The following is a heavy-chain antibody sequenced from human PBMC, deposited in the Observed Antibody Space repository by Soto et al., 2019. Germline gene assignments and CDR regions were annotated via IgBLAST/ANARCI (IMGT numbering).Heavy chain of an antibody. Sequence: GGSLRLSCAASGFTFSSYAISWVRQAPWKGLEWVSAISGSGGSTYYADSVKGRFTISRDNSKKTLYLQMNSLRAEDTAVYYCAKSWFLEWSHYYYGMDVWGQGTTVTVCS. V-gene: IGHV3-23*01. D-gene: IGHD3-3*01. CDR3: AKSWFLEWSHYYYGMDV. J-gene: IGHJ6*02. CDR1: GFTFSSYA. CDR2: ISGSGGST.